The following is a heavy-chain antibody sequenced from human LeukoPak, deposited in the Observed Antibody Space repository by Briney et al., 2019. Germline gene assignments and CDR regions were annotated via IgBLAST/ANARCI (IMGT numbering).Heavy chain of an antibody. CDR3: TTGPTVTTSLGY. Sequence: GGSLRLSCAASGFTFSNAWMSWVRQAPGKGLEWVGRIKSKTDGGTTDYAAPVKGRFTISRDDSKNTLYLQMNRLKTEDTAVYYCTTGPTVTTSLGYWGQGTLVTVSS. J-gene: IGHJ4*02. CDR1: GFTFSNAW. D-gene: IGHD4-17*01. V-gene: IGHV3-15*01. CDR2: IKSKTDGGTT.